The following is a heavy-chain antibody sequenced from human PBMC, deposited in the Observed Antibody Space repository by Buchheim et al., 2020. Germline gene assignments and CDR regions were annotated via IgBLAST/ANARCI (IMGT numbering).Heavy chain of an antibody. D-gene: IGHD4-23*01. V-gene: IGHV4-59*01. J-gene: IGHJ4*02. Sequence: QVQLQESGPGLVKPSETLSLTCTVSGSSIRSYHWSWIRQPPGKGLEWIGYIYYSGSTNYNPSLKSRVTISIDTSKNQFSLQLSSVTAADTAVYSCARVAYCSNSLDYWGQGTL. CDR3: ARVAYCSNSLDY. CDR1: GSSIRSYH. CDR2: IYYSGST.